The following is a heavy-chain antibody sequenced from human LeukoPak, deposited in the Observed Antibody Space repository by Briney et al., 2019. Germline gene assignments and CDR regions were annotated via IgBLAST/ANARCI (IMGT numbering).Heavy chain of an antibody. J-gene: IGHJ4*02. CDR1: GFTFTTYG. CDR2: ISYDGSNK. V-gene: IGHV3-30*18. CDR3: AKVFFSGSYYAASDY. D-gene: IGHD1-26*01. Sequence: PGRSLRLSCAASGFTFTTYGMHWVRQAPGRGLGCVAVISYDGSNKYYADSVKGRYTISRDNSKHTLYLQMNSLGGEDTAVYYCAKVFFSGSYYAASDYWGQGTLVTVSS.